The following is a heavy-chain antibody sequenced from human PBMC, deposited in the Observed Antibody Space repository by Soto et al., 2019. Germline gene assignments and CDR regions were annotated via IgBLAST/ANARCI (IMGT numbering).Heavy chain of an antibody. D-gene: IGHD2-15*01. CDR1: GASVTSPEHY. V-gene: IGHV4-30-4*01. Sequence: SETLSLTCSVSGASVTSPEHYWTWIRQSPGKGLEWIGYIYYGGSTVYNPSLKGRSTVSLDTSKNQFSLNLTSVTAADTAVYFCARGRYCLSAECFPNWFDTWGQGTLVTVSS. CDR3: ARGRYCLSAECFPNWFDT. J-gene: IGHJ5*02. CDR2: IYYGGST.